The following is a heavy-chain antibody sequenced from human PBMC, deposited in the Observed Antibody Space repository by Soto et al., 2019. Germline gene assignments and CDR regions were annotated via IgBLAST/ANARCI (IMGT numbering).Heavy chain of an antibody. Sequence: SLRLSCAAPGFTFSSYGMHWVRQAPGKGLEWVAVVWYDGSNKYYADSVKGRFTISRDNSMSTLYLQMNSLRAEDTAVYYCARDFYMREPNYFDYWGQGTPVTV. V-gene: IGHV3-33*01. CDR1: GFTFSSYG. CDR2: VWYDGSNK. J-gene: IGHJ4*02. D-gene: IGHD1-1*01. CDR3: ARDFYMREPNYFDY.